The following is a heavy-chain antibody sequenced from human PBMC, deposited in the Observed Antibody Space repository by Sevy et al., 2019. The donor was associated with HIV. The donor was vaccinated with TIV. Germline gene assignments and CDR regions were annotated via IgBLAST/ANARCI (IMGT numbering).Heavy chain of an antibody. Sequence: SETLSLTCAVYGGSFSGYYWSWIRQPPGKGLEWIGEINHSGSTNYNPSLKSRVTISVDTSKNQFSLKLSSVTAADTAVYYCARWGRGYCSGGSCYSYYYYYMDVWGKGTTVTVSS. J-gene: IGHJ6*03. CDR1: GGSFSGYY. CDR3: ARWGRGYCSGGSCYSYYYYYMDV. V-gene: IGHV4-34*01. D-gene: IGHD2-15*01. CDR2: INHSGST.